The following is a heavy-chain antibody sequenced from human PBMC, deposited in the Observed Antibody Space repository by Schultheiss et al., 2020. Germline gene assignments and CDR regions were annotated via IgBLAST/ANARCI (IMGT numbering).Heavy chain of an antibody. Sequence: GESLKISCAASGFTVSSNYMSWVRQAPGKGLEWVSVIYSGGSTYYADSVKGRFTISRDNSKNTLYLQMNSLRAEDTAVYYCASHYYDSSGYPYDAFDIWGQGTMVTVSS. V-gene: IGHV3-66*04. CDR3: ASHYYDSSGYPYDAFDI. CDR2: IYSGGST. CDR1: GFTVSSNY. D-gene: IGHD3-22*01. J-gene: IGHJ3*02.